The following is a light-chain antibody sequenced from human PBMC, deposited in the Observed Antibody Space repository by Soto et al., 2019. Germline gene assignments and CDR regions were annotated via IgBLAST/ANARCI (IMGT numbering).Light chain of an antibody. Sequence: QSVLTQPASVSGSPGQSITISCTGTSSDVGGYNYVSWYQQHPGKPPKLMIYDVSNRPSGVSNRFSGSKSGNTASLTISGLQAEDEADYYCSSYTSTTTLLFGGGTKLTVL. CDR3: SSYTSTTTLL. CDR2: DVS. J-gene: IGLJ2*01. CDR1: SSDVGGYNY. V-gene: IGLV2-14*03.